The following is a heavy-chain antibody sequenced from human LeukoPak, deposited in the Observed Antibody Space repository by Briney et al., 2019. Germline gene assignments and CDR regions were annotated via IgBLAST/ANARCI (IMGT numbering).Heavy chain of an antibody. V-gene: IGHV3-33*01. Sequence: PGGSLRLSCAASGFTLSSYGMQWVRQAPGKGLEWVAAIWNDGSEKYYADSVKGRFTISRDNSKNTLYLQMNSLRAEDTAVYYCARDVSSGYWGFDYWGQGTLVTVSS. D-gene: IGHD3-22*01. J-gene: IGHJ4*02. CDR1: GFTLSSYG. CDR3: ARDVSSGYWGFDY. CDR2: IWNDGSEK.